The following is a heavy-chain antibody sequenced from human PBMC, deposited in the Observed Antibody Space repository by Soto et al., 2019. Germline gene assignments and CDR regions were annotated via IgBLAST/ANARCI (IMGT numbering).Heavy chain of an antibody. CDR3: AKDTYSSGWYSSFHEYFQH. D-gene: IGHD6-19*01. V-gene: IGHV3-23*01. CDR2: ISGSGGST. Sequence: VGSLRLSCAASGFTLSSYAMSWVRQAPGKGLEWVSAISGSGGSTYYADSVKGRFTISRDNSKNTLYLQMNSLRAEDTAVYYCAKDTYSSGWYSSFHEYFQHWGQGTLVTVSS. CDR1: GFTLSSYA. J-gene: IGHJ1*01.